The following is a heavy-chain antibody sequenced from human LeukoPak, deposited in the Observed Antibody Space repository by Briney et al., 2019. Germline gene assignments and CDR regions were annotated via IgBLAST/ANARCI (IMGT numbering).Heavy chain of an antibody. J-gene: IGHJ6*03. CDR1: GFTFGDYA. D-gene: IGHD2-15*01. V-gene: IGHV3-64*01. CDR2: ISGNGGST. Sequence: PGRSLRLSCTTSGFTFGDYAMNWVRQAPGKGLEYVSAISGNGGSTYYANSVKGRFTISRDNSKNTLYLQMGSLRAEDMAVYYCARVGWHYYYYYMDVWGKGTTVTVSS. CDR3: ARVGWHYYYYYMDV.